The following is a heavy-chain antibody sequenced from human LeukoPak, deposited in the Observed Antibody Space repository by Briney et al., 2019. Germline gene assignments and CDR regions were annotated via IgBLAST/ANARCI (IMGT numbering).Heavy chain of an antibody. CDR2: ISSSGSTI. CDR3: ARNPVLRFLEWSIPPYYFDY. CDR1: GFTFSSYE. J-gene: IGHJ4*02. Sequence: GGSLRPSCAASGFTFSSYEMNWVRQAPGKGLEWVSYISSSGSTIYYADSVKGRFTISRDNAKNSLYLQMNSLRAEDTAVYYCARNPVLRFLEWSIPPYYFDYWGQGTLVTVSS. V-gene: IGHV3-48*03. D-gene: IGHD3-3*01.